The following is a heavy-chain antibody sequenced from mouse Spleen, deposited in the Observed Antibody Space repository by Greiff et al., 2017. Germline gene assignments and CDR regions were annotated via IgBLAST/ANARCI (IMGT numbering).Heavy chain of an antibody. Sequence: QVQLKQPGAELVRPGTSVKLSCKASGYTFTSYWMHWVKQRPGQGLEWIGVIDPSDSYTNYNQKFKGKATLTVDTSSSTAYMQLSSLTSEDSAVYYCARQDYRYEAWFAYWGQGTLVTVSA. J-gene: IGHJ3*01. D-gene: IGHD2-14*01. CDR1: GYTFTSYW. CDR2: IDPSDSYT. CDR3: ARQDYRYEAWFAY. V-gene: IGHV1-59*01.